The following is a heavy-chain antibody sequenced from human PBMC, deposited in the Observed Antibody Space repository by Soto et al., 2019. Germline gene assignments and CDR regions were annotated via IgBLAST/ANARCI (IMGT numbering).Heavy chain of an antibody. V-gene: IGHV1-24*01. Sequence: GASVKVSCKVSGYTLTELSMHWVRQAPGKGLEWMGGFDPEDGETIYAQKFQGRVTMTEDTSTDTAYMELSSLRSEDTAVYYCAIGYNWNPAEYYYMDVWGKGTTVTVSS. CDR3: AIGYNWNPAEYYYMDV. CDR1: GYTLTELS. J-gene: IGHJ6*03. CDR2: FDPEDGET. D-gene: IGHD1-20*01.